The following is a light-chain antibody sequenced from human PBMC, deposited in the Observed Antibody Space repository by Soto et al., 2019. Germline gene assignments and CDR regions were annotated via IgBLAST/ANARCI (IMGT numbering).Light chain of an antibody. CDR1: SSDVGGYNY. J-gene: IGLJ1*01. CDR3: SSYAGSNIYV. CDR2: EVS. Sequence: QSVLTQPPSASGSPGQSVTISCTGTSSDVGGYNYVSWYQQHPGKAPKLMIYEVSERPSGVPDRFSGSKSGNTASLTVSGLQAEDEADYYCSSYAGSNIYVFGNGTKVTVL. V-gene: IGLV2-8*01.